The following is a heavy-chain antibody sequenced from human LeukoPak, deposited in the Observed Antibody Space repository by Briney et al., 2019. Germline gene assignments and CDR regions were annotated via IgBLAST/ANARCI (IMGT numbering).Heavy chain of an antibody. CDR3: AKGDNDILTGYYNSFDF. Sequence: PGGSLRLSCAASGFTFSRYAMSWVRQAPGKGLEWVSTISGSGISTYYSDSVRGRFTISRDNSKNTLYLQMNSPRAEDTAIYYCAKGDNDILTGYYNSFDFWGQGTLVTVSS. V-gene: IGHV3-23*01. CDR1: GFTFSRYA. CDR2: ISGSGIST. J-gene: IGHJ4*02. D-gene: IGHD3-9*01.